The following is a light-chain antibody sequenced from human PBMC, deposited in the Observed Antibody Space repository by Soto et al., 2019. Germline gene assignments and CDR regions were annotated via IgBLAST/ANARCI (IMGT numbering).Light chain of an antibody. J-gene: IGKJ3*01. CDR3: QQINSYPLT. CDR2: DVS. Sequence: DIQMTQSPSTLSASVGDRVTITCRASQSISNWLAWYQQKPGKAPTLLIYDVSRLESGVPSRFSGSGSGTEFTLTINSLQHDDFATYYCQQINSYPLTFGHGTKVDIK. V-gene: IGKV1-5*01. CDR1: QSISNW.